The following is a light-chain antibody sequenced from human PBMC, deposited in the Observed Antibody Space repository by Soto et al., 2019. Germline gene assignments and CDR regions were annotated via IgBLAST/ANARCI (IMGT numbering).Light chain of an antibody. Sequence: VCTESPATLSMSPGERATLSCRASQSVGSLLAWYQQKPGQAPRLLIYRASSRATGISGSFSGSGSGTEFTLTITSLQSEDFAVYYCQQYNKWPITFGQGTRLEI. V-gene: IGKV3-15*01. J-gene: IGKJ5*01. CDR2: RAS. CDR1: QSVGSL. CDR3: QQYNKWPIT.